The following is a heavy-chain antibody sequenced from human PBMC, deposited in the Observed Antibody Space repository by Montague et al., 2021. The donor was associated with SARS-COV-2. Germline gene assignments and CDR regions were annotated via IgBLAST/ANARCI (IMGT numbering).Heavy chain of an antibody. CDR2: VFTTGST. CDR3: ERAVIYGGYALAYFDF. CDR1: GGSISSDSYY. D-gene: IGHD5-12*01. Sequence: TLSLTCTVSGGSISSDSYYWSWIRQPAGKGLEWIGRVFTTGSTNYNPSLKSRFTITGDTSRNHFSLRLTSVTAADTAMYYCERAVIYGGYALAYFDFWGQGVLVTVSS. V-gene: IGHV4-61*02. J-gene: IGHJ4*02.